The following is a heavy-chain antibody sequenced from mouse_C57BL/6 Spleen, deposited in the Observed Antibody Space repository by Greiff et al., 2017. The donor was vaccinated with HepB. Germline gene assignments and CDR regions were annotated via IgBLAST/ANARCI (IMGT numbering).Heavy chain of an antibody. CDR1: GFTFSSYG. V-gene: IGHV5-6*02. D-gene: IGHD2-10*02. CDR3: ARRYGNPRAMDY. J-gene: IGHJ4*01. CDR2: ISSGGSYT. Sequence: EVKLVESGGDLVKPGGSLKLSCAASGFTFSSYGMSWVRQTPDKRLEWVATISSGGSYTYYPDSVKGRFTISRDNAKNTLYLQMSSLKSEDTAMYYCARRYGNPRAMDYWGQGTSVTVSS.